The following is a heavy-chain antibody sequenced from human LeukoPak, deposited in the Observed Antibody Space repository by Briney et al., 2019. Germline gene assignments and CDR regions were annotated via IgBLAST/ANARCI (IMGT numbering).Heavy chain of an antibody. J-gene: IGHJ5*02. CDR3: ARGVSSGLNWFDP. Sequence: PSETLSLTCSVSGGSISSGDYYWGWIRQPPGKGLEWIASIYYSGSTYYNPSLKSRVTISVDTSKNQFSLKLSSVTAADTAVYYCARGVSSGLNWFDPWGQGTLVTVSS. D-gene: IGHD3-22*01. V-gene: IGHV4-39*07. CDR2: IYYSGST. CDR1: GGSISSGDYY.